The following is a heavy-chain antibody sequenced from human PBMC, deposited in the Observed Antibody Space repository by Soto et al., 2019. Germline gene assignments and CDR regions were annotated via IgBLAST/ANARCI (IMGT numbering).Heavy chain of an antibody. J-gene: IGHJ3*01. D-gene: IGHD3-16*01. V-gene: IGHV3-23*01. CDR1: GITFSSYA. CDR3: AKAAVASIVGIMYDFEL. Sequence: EVQLLESGGGLVQPGGSLRLSCVASGITFSSYAMSWVRQATGKGLEWVSGISGSGGDTYFADSVKGRFAISRDNSKSTVYLHINSLRADDTAVYYCAKAAVASIVGIMYDFELWGQGTIVTASS. CDR2: ISGSGGDT.